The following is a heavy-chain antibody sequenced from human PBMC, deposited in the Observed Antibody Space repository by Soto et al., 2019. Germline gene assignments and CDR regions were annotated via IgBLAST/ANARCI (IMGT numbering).Heavy chain of an antibody. CDR1: GYTFTSYG. V-gene: IGHV1-18*01. J-gene: IGHJ4*01. CDR3: AREPGPDVVPAAGDYFDY. Sequence: QVQLVQSGAEVKKPGASVKVSCKASGYTFTSYGISWVRQAPGQGLEWMGWISAYNGNTNYAQKLEGRVTMTTDASTRTAYMELRSLRSDDTAVYYCAREPGPDVVPAAGDYFDYLGQGNLVTV. D-gene: IGHD2-2*01. CDR2: ISAYNGNT.